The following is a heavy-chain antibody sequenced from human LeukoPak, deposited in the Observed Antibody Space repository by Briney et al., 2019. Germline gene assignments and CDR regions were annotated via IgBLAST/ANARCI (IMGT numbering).Heavy chain of an antibody. J-gene: IGHJ6*02. D-gene: IGHD6-19*01. V-gene: IGHV3-9*01. CDR2: ISWNSGSI. Sequence: GRSLRLSCAASGFTFDDYAMHWVRQAPGKGLEWVSGISWNSGSIGYVDSVKGRFTISRDNAKNSLYLQMNSLRAEDTALYYCAKDTSSTYSSGWYAPPSYGMDVWGQGTTVTVSS. CDR1: GFTFDDYA. CDR3: AKDTSSTYSSGWYAPPSYGMDV.